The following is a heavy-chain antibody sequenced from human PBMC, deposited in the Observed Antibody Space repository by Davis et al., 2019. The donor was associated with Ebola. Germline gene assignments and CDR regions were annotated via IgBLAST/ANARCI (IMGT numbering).Heavy chain of an antibody. Sequence: SVKVSCKASGYTFTSYDINWVRQAPGQGLEWMGRIIPILGIANYAQKFQGRVTITADKSTSTAYMELSSLRFEDTAVYYCARVRGQLPDGGDVWGQGTTVTVSS. CDR3: ARVRGQLPDGGDV. CDR2: IIPILGIA. D-gene: IGHD2-2*01. CDR1: GYTFTSYD. V-gene: IGHV1-69*04. J-gene: IGHJ6*02.